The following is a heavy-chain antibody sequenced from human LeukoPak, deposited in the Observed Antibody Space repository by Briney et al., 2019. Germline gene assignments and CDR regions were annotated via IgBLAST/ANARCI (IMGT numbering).Heavy chain of an antibody. J-gene: IGHJ6*04. CDR3: AELGITMIGGV. Sequence: PGGSLRLSCAASGFTFSYYAMNWVRQAPGKGLEWVSSISTRSTYIYYADSLKGRFTISRDNAKNSLYLQMNSLRAEDTAVYYCAELGITMIGGVWGKGTTVTISS. V-gene: IGHV3-21*01. CDR2: ISTRSTYI. D-gene: IGHD3-10*02. CDR1: GFTFSYYA.